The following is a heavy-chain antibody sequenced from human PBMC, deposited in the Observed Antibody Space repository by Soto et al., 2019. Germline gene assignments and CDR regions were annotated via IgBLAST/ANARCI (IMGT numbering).Heavy chain of an antibody. D-gene: IGHD3-9*01. V-gene: IGHV4-34*01. Sequence: QVQLQQWGAGLLKPSETLSLTCAVYGGSFSGYYWSWIRQPPGKGLEWIGEINHSGSTNYNPSLKSRVTISVDTSKNQFSLKLSSVTAADTAVYYCARGVTRGGDRGSYDILTGYYMFAGGGIDYWGQGTLVTVSS. CDR1: GGSFSGYY. J-gene: IGHJ4*02. CDR3: ARGVTRGGDRGSYDILTGYYMFAGGGIDY. CDR2: INHSGST.